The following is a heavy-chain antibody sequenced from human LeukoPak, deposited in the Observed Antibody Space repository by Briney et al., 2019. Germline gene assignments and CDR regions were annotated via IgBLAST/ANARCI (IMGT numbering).Heavy chain of an antibody. J-gene: IGHJ4*02. Sequence: PSETLSLTCTVSGGSISTYYWSWIRQPPGKGLEWIGYIYTSESTNYNPFLKSRVTISVDTSKNQFSLMLSSVTAADTAFYYCARRRTTGTTGYFDFWGRGILVTVSS. CDR1: GGSISTYY. CDR3: ARRRTTGTTGYFDF. CDR2: IYTSEST. D-gene: IGHD1-1*01. V-gene: IGHV4-4*09.